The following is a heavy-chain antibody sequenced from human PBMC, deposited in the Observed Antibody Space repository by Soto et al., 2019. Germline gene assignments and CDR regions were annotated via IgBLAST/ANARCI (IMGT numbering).Heavy chain of an antibody. CDR2: IYTDGRT. V-gene: IGHV3-66*04. J-gene: IGHJ2*01. D-gene: IGHD1-26*01. Sequence: EMQLVESGGGLVQPGGSLRLSCAASGFTVSGNYMGWVRQTPGKGLDWVSSIYTDGRTYYSDSVGGRFAISTDNSKDTLYLQMNNLRADDTAIYYCARHVGFYWYFDLWGRGTLVTVSS. CDR1: GFTVSGNY. CDR3: ARHVGFYWYFDL.